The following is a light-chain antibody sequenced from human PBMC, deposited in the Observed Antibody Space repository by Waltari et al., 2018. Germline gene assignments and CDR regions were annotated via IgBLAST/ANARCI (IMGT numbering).Light chain of an antibody. CDR1: QSVLHSSQNKNF. J-gene: IGKJ2*01. CDR3: QQYYTTPHT. V-gene: IGKV4-1*01. Sequence: DIVMTQSPDSLAVSLGERAPINCKSSQSVLHSSQNKNFLAWYQHKPRQPPKLLIYWASTRQAVVPDRFSGSGSGTDFTLTISGLQAEDVAVYYCQQYYTTPHTFGQGTKLEIK. CDR2: WAS.